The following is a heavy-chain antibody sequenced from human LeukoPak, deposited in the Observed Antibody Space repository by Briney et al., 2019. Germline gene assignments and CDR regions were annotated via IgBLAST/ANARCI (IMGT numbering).Heavy chain of an antibody. Sequence: PSETLSLTCTVSGGSISSSSYYWGWIRQPPGKGLEWIGEINHSGSTNYNPSLKSRVTISVDTSKNQFSLKLSSVTAADTAVYYCARRNTRITMSTGTRVSQKYGSMDVWGQGTTVTVSS. CDR2: INHSGST. CDR1: GGSISSSSYY. V-gene: IGHV4-39*07. D-gene: IGHD3-10*02. J-gene: IGHJ6*02. CDR3: ARRNTRITMSTGTRVSQKYGSMDV.